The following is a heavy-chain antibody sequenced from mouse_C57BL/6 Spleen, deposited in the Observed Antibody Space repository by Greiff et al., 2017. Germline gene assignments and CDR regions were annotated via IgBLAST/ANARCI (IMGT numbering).Heavy chain of an antibody. CDR3: ARDGSSWGVFAD. CDR2: IYPCSGYT. V-gene: IGHV1-4*01. J-gene: IGHJ3*01. D-gene: IGHD1-1*01. Sequence: VQLQESGAELARPGASVKMSCKASGYTFTSYTLHWVKQRPGQGLEWIGYIYPCSGYTTYNQTFKDKATLTAAHSSSTAYMRLSSLASEDSAVYYCARDGSSWGVFADWGQGTLVTVSA. CDR1: GYTFTSYT.